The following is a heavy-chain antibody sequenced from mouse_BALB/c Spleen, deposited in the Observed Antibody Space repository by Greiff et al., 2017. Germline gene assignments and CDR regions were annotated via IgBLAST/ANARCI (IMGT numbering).Heavy chain of an antibody. D-gene: IGHD2-2*01. V-gene: IGHV5-17*02. J-gene: IGHJ2*01. CDR3: ARDGYDEDFDY. CDR1: GFTFSSFG. CDR2: ISSGSSTI. Sequence: DVKLVESGGGLVQPGGSRKLSCAASGFTFSSFGMHWVRQAPEKGLEWVAYISSGSSTIYYADTVKGRFTISRDNPKNTLFLQMTSLRSEDTAMYYCARDGYDEDFDYGGQGTTLTVSS.